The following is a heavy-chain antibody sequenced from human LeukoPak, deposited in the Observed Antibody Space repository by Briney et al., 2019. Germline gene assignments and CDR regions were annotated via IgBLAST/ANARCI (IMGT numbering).Heavy chain of an antibody. V-gene: IGHV4-34*01. CDR1: GGSFSGYY. Sequence: PSETLSLTYAVYGGSFSGYYWSWLRQPPGKGLEWLGEVNHSGSTNYNPSLKSRVTISVDTSKNQCSLKLSSVTAADTAVYYCARGGDYGDYGHTIDYWGQGTLVTVSS. CDR3: ARGGDYGDYGHTIDY. J-gene: IGHJ4*02. CDR2: VNHSGST. D-gene: IGHD4-17*01.